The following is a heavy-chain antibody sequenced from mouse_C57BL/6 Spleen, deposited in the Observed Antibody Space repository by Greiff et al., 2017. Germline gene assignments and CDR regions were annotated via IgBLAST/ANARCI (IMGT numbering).Heavy chain of an antibody. CDR3: ARKEGLLRYFDG. V-gene: IGHV3-6*01. Sequence: EVKLQESGPGLVKPTQSLSLTCSVTGYSITSGYYWNWIRQFPGNKLEWMGYISYDGSTNYNPSLKNRISITRDTSKNQFFLKLNSVTTEDTATYYCARKEGLLRYFDGWGTATTVTVSS. CDR2: ISYDGST. D-gene: IGHD2-3*01. J-gene: IGHJ1*03. CDR1: GYSITSGYY.